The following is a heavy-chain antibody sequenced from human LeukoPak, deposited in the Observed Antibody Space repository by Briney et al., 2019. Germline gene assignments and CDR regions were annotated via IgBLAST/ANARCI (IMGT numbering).Heavy chain of an antibody. D-gene: IGHD4-11*01. Sequence: GASVKASCKVSGYTLTELSMHWVRLSPGKGGEWMGGFDPEDGETIYAQNFQGRVTMTEDTSTDTGYMELSSLRSEDTAVYYCATSGSTVTAYYYYYMDVWGKGTTVTVPS. J-gene: IGHJ6*03. V-gene: IGHV1-24*01. CDR3: ATSGSTVTAYYYYYMDV. CDR1: GYTLTELS. CDR2: FDPEDGET.